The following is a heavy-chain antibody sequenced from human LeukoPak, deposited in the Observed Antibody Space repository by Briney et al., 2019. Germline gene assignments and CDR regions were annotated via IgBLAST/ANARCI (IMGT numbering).Heavy chain of an antibody. J-gene: IGHJ3*02. Sequence: ASVKVSCKASGYTFTSYAMHWVRQAPGQRLEWMGWINAGNGNTKYSQKFQGRVTITRDTSASTAYMELSSLRSEDTAVYYCARDPRYSGYDHGAFDIWGQGTMVTVSS. CDR1: GYTFTSYA. CDR2: INAGNGNT. D-gene: IGHD5-12*01. CDR3: ARDPRYSGYDHGAFDI. V-gene: IGHV1-3*01.